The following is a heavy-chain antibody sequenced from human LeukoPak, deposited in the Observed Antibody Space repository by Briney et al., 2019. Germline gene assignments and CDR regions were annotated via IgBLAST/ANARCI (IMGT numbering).Heavy chain of an antibody. V-gene: IGHV4-4*07. J-gene: IGHJ6*03. Sequence: SSETLSLTCTVSGGSISSYYWGWIRQPAGKGLEWIGRIYTSGSTNYNPSLKSRVTMSVDTSKNQFSLKLSSVTAADTAVYYCAREAYSNYDYYYYMDVWGKGTTVTVSS. D-gene: IGHD4-11*01. CDR1: GGSISSYY. CDR3: AREAYSNYDYYYYMDV. CDR2: IYTSGST.